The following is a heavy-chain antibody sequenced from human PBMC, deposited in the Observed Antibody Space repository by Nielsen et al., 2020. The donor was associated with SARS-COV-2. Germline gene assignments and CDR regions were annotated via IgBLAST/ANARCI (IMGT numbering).Heavy chain of an antibody. Sequence: GGSLRISCAASGFTFSSYSMNRVRQDQGKGLEGDSSISSRSSNIYYADSVKGRFTISRDNAKNSLYLQMNSLRAEDTAVYYCARDHDYSAARTTDYYGMDVWGQGTTVTVSS. CDR2: ISSRSSNI. J-gene: IGHJ6*02. V-gene: IGHV3-21*01. D-gene: IGHD4/OR15-4a*01. CDR1: GFTFSSYS. CDR3: ARDHDYSAARTTDYYGMDV.